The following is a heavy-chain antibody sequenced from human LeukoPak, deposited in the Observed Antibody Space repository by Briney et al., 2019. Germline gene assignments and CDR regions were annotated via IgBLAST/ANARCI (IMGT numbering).Heavy chain of an antibody. CDR3: AGDGVGALPGDAFDI. CDR2: IDLDGTDI. Sequence: PGGSLRLSCAASGFSFSTHSMNRVRQAPGKGLEWISFIDLDGTDIHYGESVKGRFTISRDNAKNSLYLQMHTLRAEDTAVYYCAGDGVGALPGDAFDIWSQGTLVTVSS. D-gene: IGHD6-6*01. CDR1: GFSFSTHS. J-gene: IGHJ3*02. V-gene: IGHV3-21*05.